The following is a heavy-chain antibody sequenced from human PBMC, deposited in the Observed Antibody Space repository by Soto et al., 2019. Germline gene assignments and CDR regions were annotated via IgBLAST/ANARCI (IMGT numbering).Heavy chain of an antibody. D-gene: IGHD1-26*01. CDR2: IYYSGSS. Sequence: TLSLTCTVSGFSISSGIYHWSWIRDHPGKGLEWIGNIYYSGSSYYNPSLKSRATISIDTSKDQFSLRLGSVTAADTAVYYCARVEGSSYYFRHDCWGRGTLVTVPS. V-gene: IGHV4-31*03. CDR3: ARVEGSSYYFRHDC. CDR1: GFSISSGIYH. J-gene: IGHJ4*02.